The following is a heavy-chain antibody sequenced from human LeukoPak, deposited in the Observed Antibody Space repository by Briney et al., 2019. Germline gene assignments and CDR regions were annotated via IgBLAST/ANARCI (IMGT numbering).Heavy chain of an antibody. CDR3: ARDRSFWSGYSWKYFDY. Sequence: PGGSLRLSCAASGFTFSSYGMHWVRQAPGKGLEWVAVISYDGSNKYYADSVKGRSTISRDNSKNTLYLQMNSLRAEDTAVYYCARDRSFWSGYSWKYFDYWGQGTLVTVSS. CDR2: ISYDGSNK. V-gene: IGHV3-30*03. CDR1: GFTFSSYG. D-gene: IGHD3-3*01. J-gene: IGHJ4*02.